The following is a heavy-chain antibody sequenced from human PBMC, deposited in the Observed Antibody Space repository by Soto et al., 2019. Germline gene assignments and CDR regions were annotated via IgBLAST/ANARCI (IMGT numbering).Heavy chain of an antibody. J-gene: IGHJ4*02. Sequence: QVQLVESGGGSVKTRGSLRLSCAGSGFTFSDYYMSWVRQAPGKGLEWISYISGSGTNIYYADSVKGRFTISRDNAKNPVYLQMDSLRAEDTATYFCAKMLSTGWYDPVFHWGQGTLVSVSS. CDR1: GFTFSDYY. CDR2: ISGSGTNI. D-gene: IGHD6-19*01. V-gene: IGHV3-11*01. CDR3: AKMLSTGWYDPVFH.